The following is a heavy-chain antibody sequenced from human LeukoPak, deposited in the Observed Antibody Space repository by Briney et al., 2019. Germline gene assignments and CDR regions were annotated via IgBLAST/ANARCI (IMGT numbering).Heavy chain of an antibody. J-gene: IGHJ4*02. CDR2: LTGSGDST. D-gene: IGHD4-23*01. V-gene: IGHV3-23*01. CDR1: GFTFSSYA. Sequence: PGGSLRLSCAASGFTFSSYAMSWVRQAPGKGLEWVSALTGSGDSTYYADSVKGRFTISRDNSKNTLYLQMNSLRAEDTAVYYCAKDIATVVTPFCGYWGQGTLVTVSS. CDR3: AKDIATVVTPFCGY.